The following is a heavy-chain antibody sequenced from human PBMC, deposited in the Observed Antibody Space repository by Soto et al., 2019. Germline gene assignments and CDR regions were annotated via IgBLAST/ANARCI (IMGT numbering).Heavy chain of an antibody. CDR1: GGSMTSDDW. CDR3: ARDIVFRVDDG. Sequence: SETLSLTCAVSGGSMTSDDWWSWVRQPPGEGLEWIGEISHSGHTXXXXXXXXXXXXXXXXXKNQFSLKMTAVTAADTAVYYCARDIVFRVDDGWGPGTLVTVSS. D-gene: IGHD2-15*01. CDR2: ISHSGHT. V-gene: IGHV4-4*02. J-gene: IGHJ4*02.